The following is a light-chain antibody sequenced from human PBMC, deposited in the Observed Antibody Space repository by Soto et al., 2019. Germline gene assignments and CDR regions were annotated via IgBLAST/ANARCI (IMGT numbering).Light chain of an antibody. Sequence: QAVLTQPASVSGSPGQSITISCTGASSDVGAYNYISWYQQHPGKAPKLVIYEVSDRPSGISNRFSGSKSGNTASLTISGLQAEDEADYYCTSYTSGSTLVFGGGTKLTVL. J-gene: IGLJ3*02. CDR2: EVS. CDR3: TSYTSGSTLV. V-gene: IGLV2-14*01. CDR1: SSDVGAYNY.